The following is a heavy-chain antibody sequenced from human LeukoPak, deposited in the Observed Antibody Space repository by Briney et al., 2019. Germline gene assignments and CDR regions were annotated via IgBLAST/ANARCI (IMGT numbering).Heavy chain of an antibody. J-gene: IGHJ4*02. D-gene: IGHD3-10*02. CDR1: GFTFSSYA. CDR2: IKPDGSEK. V-gene: IGHV3-7*02. CDR3: ARFSSVTTFGY. Sequence: GGSLRLSCAASGFTFSSYAMSWVRQAPGRGLEWVANIKPDGSEKYYVDSVKGRFTISRDNAKNSLYLQMNSLRAEDTAVYYCARFSSVTTFGYWGQGTLVTVSS.